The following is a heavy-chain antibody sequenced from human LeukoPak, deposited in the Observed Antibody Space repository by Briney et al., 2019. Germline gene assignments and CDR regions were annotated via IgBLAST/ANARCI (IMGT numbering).Heavy chain of an antibody. CDR3: ARDGMITFGGVIVYYMDV. CDR2: ISSNGGST. Sequence: GGSLRLSCAASGFTFSSYAMHWVRQAPGKGLEYVSAISSNGGSTYYANSVKGRFTISRDNSKNTPYLQMGSLRAEDMSVYYCARDGMITFGGVIVYYMDVWGKGTTVTISS. D-gene: IGHD3-16*02. CDR1: GFTFSSYA. V-gene: IGHV3-64*01. J-gene: IGHJ6*03.